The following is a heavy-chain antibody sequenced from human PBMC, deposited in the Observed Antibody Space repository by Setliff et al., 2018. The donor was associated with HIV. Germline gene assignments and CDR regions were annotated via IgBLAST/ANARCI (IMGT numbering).Heavy chain of an antibody. D-gene: IGHD3-9*01. CDR3: ARSGGLRSFDWLPYHYYFDY. J-gene: IGHJ4*02. CDR2: ITSNSDYV. CDR1: GFTFSTYT. V-gene: IGHV3-21*01. Sequence: GGSLRLSCAASGFTFSTYTMNWVRQAPGRGLGWVSSITSNSDYVYYADSLMGRFTISRDNAKNSLYLQMNSLRAEDTAVYYCARSGGLRSFDWLPYHYYFDYWGQGTLVTAPQ.